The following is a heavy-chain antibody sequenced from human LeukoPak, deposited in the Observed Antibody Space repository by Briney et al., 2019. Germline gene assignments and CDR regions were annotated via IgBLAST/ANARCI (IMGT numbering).Heavy chain of an antibody. V-gene: IGHV1-69*04. Sequence: SVKVSCKASGGTFSSYATSWVRQAPGQGLEWMGRIIPILGIANYAQKCQGRVTITADKSASTAYMELSSLRSEDTAVYYCATRIYYDFWSGYFHWGQGTLVTVSS. CDR1: GGTFSSYA. CDR2: IIPILGIA. J-gene: IGHJ4*02. D-gene: IGHD3-3*01. CDR3: ATRIYYDFWSGYFH.